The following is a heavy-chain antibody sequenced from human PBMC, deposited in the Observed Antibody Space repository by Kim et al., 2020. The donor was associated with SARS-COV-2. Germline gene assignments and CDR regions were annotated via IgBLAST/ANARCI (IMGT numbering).Heavy chain of an antibody. Sequence: SETLSLTCTVSGGSISSSSYYWGWIRQPPGKGLEWIGSFYYSGSTYYNPSLKSRVTISVDTSKNQFSLKLSSVTAADTAVYYCARRARYSGPTVGWFDPWGQGTLVTVSS. V-gene: IGHV4-39*01. J-gene: IGHJ5*02. CDR3: ARRARYSGPTVGWFDP. D-gene: IGHD5-12*01. CDR2: FYYSGST. CDR1: GGSISSSSYY.